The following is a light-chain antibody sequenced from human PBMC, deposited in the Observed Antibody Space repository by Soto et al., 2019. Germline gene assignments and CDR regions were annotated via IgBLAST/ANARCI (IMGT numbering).Light chain of an antibody. CDR2: SAS. Sequence: IQMTQSPASLSASVGDRAIITCRASQGIGNTLAWYQQKAGRVPKLLMYSASTLVSGVPSRFSGSGSGTDFTLTISSLQPEDVATYYCQQYDSAPSTFGQGTKVEIK. V-gene: IGKV1-27*01. CDR3: QQYDSAPST. J-gene: IGKJ1*01. CDR1: QGIGNT.